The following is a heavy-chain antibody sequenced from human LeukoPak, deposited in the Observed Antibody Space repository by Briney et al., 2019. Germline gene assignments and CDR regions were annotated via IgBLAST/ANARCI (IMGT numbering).Heavy chain of an antibody. D-gene: IGHD4-17*01. V-gene: IGHV3-7*01. CDR3: ARDPTYGDYVQSDY. CDR1: GFTFSSFE. CDR2: IKQDGSEK. Sequence: GGSLRLSCAASGFTFSSFEMSWVRQAPGKGLEWVANIKQDGSEKYYVDSVKGRFTISRDNAKNSLYLQMNSLRAEDTAVYYCARDPTYGDYVQSDYWGQGTLVTASS. J-gene: IGHJ4*02.